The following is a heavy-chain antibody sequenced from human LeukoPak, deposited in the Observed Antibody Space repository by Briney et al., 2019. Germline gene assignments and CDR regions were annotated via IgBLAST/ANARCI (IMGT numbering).Heavy chain of an antibody. CDR2: IYYSGST. CDR1: GGSISSYY. V-gene: IGHV4-59*12. D-gene: IGHD3-10*01. Sequence: PSETLSLTCTVSGGSISSYYWSWIRQPPGKGLEWIGYIYYSGSTNYNPSLKSRVTISVDTSNNQFSLKLNSVTAADTAVYFCARDLSGSLYFDYWGQGVLVTVSS. CDR3: ARDLSGSLYFDY. J-gene: IGHJ4*02.